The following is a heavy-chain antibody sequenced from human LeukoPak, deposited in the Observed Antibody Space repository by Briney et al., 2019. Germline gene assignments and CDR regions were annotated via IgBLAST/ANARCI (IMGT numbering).Heavy chain of an antibody. CDR2: ISSSSSYI. CDR1: GFTFSSYS. J-gene: IGHJ4*02. V-gene: IGHV3-21*01. D-gene: IGHD1-26*01. Sequence: PGGSLRLSCAASGFTFSSYSMNWVRQAPGKGLEWVSSISSSSSYIYYADSVKGRFTISRDNAKNSLYLQMNSLRAEDTAVYYCARDHGSGSPNIDYWGQGTLVTVSS. CDR3: ARDHGSGSPNIDY.